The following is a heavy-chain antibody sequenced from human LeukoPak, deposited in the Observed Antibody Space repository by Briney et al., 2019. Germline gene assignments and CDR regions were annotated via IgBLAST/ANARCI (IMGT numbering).Heavy chain of an antibody. J-gene: IGHJ4*02. CDR2: IYYSGST. D-gene: IGHD3-10*01. CDR1: GGSISSYY. CDR3: ARDGSGTENDY. Sequence: SETLSLTCTVSGGSISSYYWSWIRQPPGKGLEWIGYIYYSGSTNYNPSLKSRVTISVDTSKNQFSLKLSSVTAADTAVYYCARDGSGTENDYWGQGTLVTVSS. V-gene: IGHV4-59*12.